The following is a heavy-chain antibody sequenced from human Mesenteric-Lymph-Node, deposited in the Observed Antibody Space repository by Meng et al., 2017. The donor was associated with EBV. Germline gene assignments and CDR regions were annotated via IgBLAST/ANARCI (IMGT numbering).Heavy chain of an antibody. V-gene: IGHV4-4*02. D-gene: IGHD6-13*01. CDR1: GGDISSSSW. CDR3: ARLPPTTGYGTARSY. CDR2: IYHSSGTT. Sequence: QVQLAESGPGLLKPSGTLSLTCSVSGGDISSSSWWSWVRQPPGKGLEWLGEIYHSSGTTNYNPSLKSRVTISLDKSKNQFSLNLSSVTAADTAVYYCARLPPTTGYGTARSYWGQGTLVTVSS. J-gene: IGHJ4*02.